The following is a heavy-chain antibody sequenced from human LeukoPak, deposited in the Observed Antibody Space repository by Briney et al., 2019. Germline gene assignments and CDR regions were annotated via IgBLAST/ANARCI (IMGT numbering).Heavy chain of an antibody. CDR2: FYHTGST. CDR3: VRGPYGSSISNWFDP. V-gene: IGHV4-59*01. CDR1: GGSITTYY. J-gene: IGHJ5*02. Sequence: PSETLSLTCTVSGGSITTYYWTWIRQTPDKGLQFIGSFYHTGSTNYNPSLEGAVTISEDTSKNQISLELRSVTAADTAVYYCVRGPYGSSISNWFDPWGQGMLVTVSS. D-gene: IGHD3-10*01.